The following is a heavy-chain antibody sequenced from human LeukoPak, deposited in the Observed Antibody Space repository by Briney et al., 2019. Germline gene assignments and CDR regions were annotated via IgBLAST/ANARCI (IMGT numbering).Heavy chain of an antibody. V-gene: IGHV1-69*06. J-gene: IGHJ3*02. D-gene: IGHD3-22*01. CDR1: RGTFSSYA. Sequence: ASVKVSCKASRGTFSSYAISWVRQAPGQGLEWMGGIIPIFGTANYAQKFQGRVTITADKSTSTAYMELSSLRSEDTAVYYCASRNPIGYYDSRAPGWAFDIWGQGTMVTVSS. CDR2: IIPIFGTA. CDR3: ASRNPIGYYDSRAPGWAFDI.